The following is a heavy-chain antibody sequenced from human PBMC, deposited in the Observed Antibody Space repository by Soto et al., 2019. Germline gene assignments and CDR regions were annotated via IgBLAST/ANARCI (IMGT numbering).Heavy chain of an antibody. CDR3: AKGNGARGWGPKSELDVFDF. CDR1: GFTFSSYA. J-gene: IGHJ3*01. V-gene: IGHV3-23*01. Sequence: GGSLRLSCAASGFTFSSYAMSWVRQAPGKGLEWVSAISGSGGSTYYADSVKGRFTISRDNSKNTLYLQMNSLRAEDTAVYYCAKGNGARGWGPKSELDVFDFWGQGSMVIVSS. CDR2: ISGSGGST. D-gene: IGHD1-26*01.